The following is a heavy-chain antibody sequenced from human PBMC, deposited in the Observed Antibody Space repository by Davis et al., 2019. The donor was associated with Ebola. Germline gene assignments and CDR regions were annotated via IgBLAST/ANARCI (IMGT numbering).Heavy chain of an antibody. CDR3: AKQGSWNYWD. J-gene: IGHJ4*02. Sequence: PGGSLRLSCAASGFTFSSYWMHWVRQAPGKGLVWVSRINSDGSSTSYADSVKGRFTISRDNSKSTLYLQMSSLRDEDTAVYYCAKQGSWNYWDWGQGTLLTVSS. CDR1: GFTFSSYW. V-gene: IGHV3-74*01. D-gene: IGHD6-13*01. CDR2: INSDGSST.